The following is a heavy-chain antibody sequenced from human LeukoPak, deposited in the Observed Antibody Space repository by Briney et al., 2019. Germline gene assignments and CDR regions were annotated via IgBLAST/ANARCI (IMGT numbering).Heavy chain of an antibody. V-gene: IGHV1-69*13. Sequence: SVKVSCKASGGTFISYAISWVRQAPGQGLEWMGGIIPIFGTANYAQKFQGRVTITADESTSTAYMELSSLRSEDTAVYYCARGPYYYYYYGMDVWGQGTTVTVSS. CDR3: ARGPYYYYYYGMDV. J-gene: IGHJ6*02. CDR2: IIPIFGTA. CDR1: GGTFISYA.